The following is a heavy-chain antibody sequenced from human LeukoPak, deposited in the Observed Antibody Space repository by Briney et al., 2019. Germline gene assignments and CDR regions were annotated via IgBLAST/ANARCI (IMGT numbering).Heavy chain of an antibody. J-gene: IGHJ4*02. CDR2: IDRNSGDT. V-gene: IGHV1-2*02. D-gene: IGHD5-12*01. CDR1: FSGNY. Sequence: GASVKVPCKASFSGNYFQWVRQAPGQGFEWIGCIDRNSGDTDYAQKFQGRVTMTRDTSSTTGYMELYGLRPDDTAIYHCATSQIRLGFFDNWGQGALVFVSP. CDR3: ATSQIRLGFFDN.